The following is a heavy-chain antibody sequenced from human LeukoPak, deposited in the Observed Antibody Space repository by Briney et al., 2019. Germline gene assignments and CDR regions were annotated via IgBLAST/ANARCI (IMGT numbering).Heavy chain of an antibody. D-gene: IGHD6-19*01. CDR3: ARGGAQWLADY. J-gene: IGHJ4*02. CDR1: GYTFTSYG. Sequence: GPVKVSCKASGYTFTSYGISWVRQAPGQGLEWMGRISAYNGNTNYAQKLQGRVTMTTDTSTSTAYMELRSLRSDDTAVYYCARGGAQWLADYWGQATLVTVSS. CDR2: ISAYNGNT. V-gene: IGHV1-18*01.